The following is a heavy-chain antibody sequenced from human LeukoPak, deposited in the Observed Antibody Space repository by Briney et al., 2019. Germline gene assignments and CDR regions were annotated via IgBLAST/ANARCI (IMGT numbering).Heavy chain of an antibody. CDR2: INPNSGGT. V-gene: IGHV1-2*02. CDR1: GYTLTGYY. CDR3: ARDRTGVFPEYFQH. D-gene: IGHD3-16*01. Sequence: ASVKVSCKASGYTLTGYYMHWVRQAPAQGLEWMGWINPNSGGTNYAQKFQGRVTMTRDTSISTAYMELSRLRSDDTAVYYCARDRTGVFPEYFQHWGQGTLVTVSS. J-gene: IGHJ1*01.